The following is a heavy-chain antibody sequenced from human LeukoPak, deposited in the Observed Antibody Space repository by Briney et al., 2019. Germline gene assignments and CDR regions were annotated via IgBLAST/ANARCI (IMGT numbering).Heavy chain of an antibody. J-gene: IGHJ4*02. CDR3: AKGLTNGVPE. CDR1: GFTFSSYS. D-gene: IGHD2-8*01. V-gene: IGHV3-21*01. CDR2: ISSSSSYI. Sequence: PGGSLRLSCAASGFTFSSYSMNWVRQAPGKGLEWVSSISSSSSYIYYADSVKGRFTISRDNAKNSLYPQMNSLRAEDTAVYYCAKGLTNGVPEWGQGTLVTVSS.